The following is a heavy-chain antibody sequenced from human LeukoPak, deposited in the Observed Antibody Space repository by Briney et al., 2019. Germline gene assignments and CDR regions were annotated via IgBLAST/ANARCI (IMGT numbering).Heavy chain of an antibody. CDR3: ACSSTQWLVRGLAGAFDI. Sequence: SETLSLTCTVSGGSISSYYWSWIRQPPGKGLEWIGYIYYSGSTNYNPSLKSRITISVDTSKNQFSLKLSSVTAADTAVYYCACSSTQWLVRGLAGAFDIWGQGTMVTVSS. D-gene: IGHD6-19*01. J-gene: IGHJ3*02. CDR1: GGSISSYY. CDR2: IYYSGST. V-gene: IGHV4-59*01.